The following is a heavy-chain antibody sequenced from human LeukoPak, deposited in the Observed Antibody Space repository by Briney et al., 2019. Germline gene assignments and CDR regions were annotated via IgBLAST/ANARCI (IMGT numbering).Heavy chain of an antibody. Sequence: GGSLRLSCAASGFTFSSYSMNWVRQAPGKGLEWVSSISSSSSYIYYADSVKGRFTISRDNAKNSLYLQMNSLRAEDTAVYYCARGYDSSGYSFFGYWGQGTLVTVSS. J-gene: IGHJ4*02. CDR3: ARGYDSSGYSFFGY. CDR2: ISSSSSYI. D-gene: IGHD3-22*01. CDR1: GFTFSSYS. V-gene: IGHV3-21*01.